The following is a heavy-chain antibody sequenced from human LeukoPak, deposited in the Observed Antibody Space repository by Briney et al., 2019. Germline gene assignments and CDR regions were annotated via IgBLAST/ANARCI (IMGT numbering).Heavy chain of an antibody. CDR2: ISYDGSNK. D-gene: IGHD2-2*01. CDR3: ARALYCSSTSCYEYYYYGMDV. CDR1: VFPFSSYA. Sequence: GVSLTLSCTASVFPFSSYAMHWVRQAPGKGLEWVAVISYDGSNKYYADSVKGRFTISRDNSKNTLYLQMDSLRAEDTAVYYCARALYCSSTSCYEYYYYGMDVWGKGTTVTVSS. V-gene: IGHV3-30*04. J-gene: IGHJ6*04.